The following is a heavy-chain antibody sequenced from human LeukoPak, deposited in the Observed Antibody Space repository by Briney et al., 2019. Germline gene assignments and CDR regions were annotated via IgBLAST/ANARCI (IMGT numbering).Heavy chain of an antibody. Sequence: PGGSLRLSCAASGFTFSSYAMHWVRQAPGKGLEWVAVISYDGSNKYYADSVKGRFTISRDNSKNTLYLQMNSLRAEDTAVYYCARSPRDSSSWYYFDYWGQRTLVTVSS. D-gene: IGHD6-13*01. CDR3: ARSPRDSSSWYYFDY. CDR2: ISYDGSNK. CDR1: GFTFSSYA. J-gene: IGHJ4*02. V-gene: IGHV3-30-3*01.